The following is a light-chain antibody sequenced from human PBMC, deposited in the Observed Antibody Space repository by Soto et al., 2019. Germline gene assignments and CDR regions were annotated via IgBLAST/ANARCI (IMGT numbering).Light chain of an antibody. CDR3: SSYTGNNTGM. V-gene: IGLV2-14*01. CDR1: SSDIGGYKY. Sequence: QSALTQPASVSGSPGQSITISCSGTSSDIGGYKYVSWYQQHPGKVPKLMIYEVNNRPSGVSDRFSGSKSGNTALLTISGLQYEDEADYYCSSYTGNNTGMFGGGTKLTVL. CDR2: EVN. J-gene: IGLJ3*02.